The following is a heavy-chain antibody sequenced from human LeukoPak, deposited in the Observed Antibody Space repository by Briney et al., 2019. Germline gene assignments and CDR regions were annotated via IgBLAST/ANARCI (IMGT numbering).Heavy chain of an antibody. CDR3: AKVQRAAIFGVVRESPY. CDR1: EFSVGSNY. CDR2: IYSGGST. J-gene: IGHJ4*02. Sequence: GGSLRLSCAASEFSVGSNYMTWVRQAPGKGLEWVSLIYSGGSTYYADSVKGRFTISRDNSKNTLYLQKNSLRAEDTAIYYCAKVQRAAIFGVVRESPYWGQGTLVTVSS. D-gene: IGHD3-3*01. V-gene: IGHV3-66*01.